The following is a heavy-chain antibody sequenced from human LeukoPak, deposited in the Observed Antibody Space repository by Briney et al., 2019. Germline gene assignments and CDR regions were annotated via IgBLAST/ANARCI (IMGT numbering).Heavy chain of an antibody. V-gene: IGHV3-21*01. CDR1: GFTFSSYS. CDR2: ISSSSSYI. D-gene: IGHD2-2*01. Sequence: PGGSLRLSCAASGFTFSSYSMNWVRQAPGKGLEWVSSISSSSSYIYYADSVKGRFTISRDNAKNSLYLQMNSLRAEDTAVYYCARDGGSAMPFDYWGQGTLVTVSS. CDR3: ARDGGSAMPFDY. J-gene: IGHJ4*02.